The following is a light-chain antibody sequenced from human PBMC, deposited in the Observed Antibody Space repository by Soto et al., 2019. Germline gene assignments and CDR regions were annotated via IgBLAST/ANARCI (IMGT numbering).Light chain of an antibody. CDR3: QQYSTWPPRYT. CDR1: QSVSSY. CDR2: RAS. J-gene: IGKJ2*01. V-gene: IGKV3-15*01. Sequence: EIVMTQSPATLSVSPGGRATLSCRASQSVSSYLAWYQQRPGQPPRILIYRASTRATGIPARFSGSGSGTEFSLTISSLQSEDFAVYYCQQYSTWPPRYTFGQGIKLEL.